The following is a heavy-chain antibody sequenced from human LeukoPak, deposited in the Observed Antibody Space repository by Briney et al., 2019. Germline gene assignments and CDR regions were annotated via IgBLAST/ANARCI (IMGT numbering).Heavy chain of an antibody. J-gene: IGHJ4*02. CDR1: GFTVSSNY. Sequence: GGSLRLSCAASGFTVSSNYMSWVRQAPGKGLEWVSYISSSSSYTNYADSVKGRFTISRDNAKNSLYLQMNSLRAEDTAVYYCARDSVMVVAATYDYWGQGTLVTVSS. V-gene: IGHV3-11*05. D-gene: IGHD2-15*01. CDR3: ARDSVMVVAATYDY. CDR2: ISSSSSYT.